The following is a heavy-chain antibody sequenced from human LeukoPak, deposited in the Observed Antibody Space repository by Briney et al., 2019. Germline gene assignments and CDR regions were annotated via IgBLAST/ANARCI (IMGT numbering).Heavy chain of an antibody. V-gene: IGHV4-59*01. J-gene: IGHJ3*02. CDR3: ARDRPAEKILVFFGGPTSGLDASDI. Sequence: SETLSLTCSVSGASITSYDWSWLRQTPGKGLGWIGYINHSGSTKYNPSLENRVSMSVDTAKNQFSLRLSSVTAADTAMYYCARDRPAEKILVFFGGPTSGLDASDIWGQGTMVTVSS. CDR2: INHSGST. CDR1: GASITSYD. D-gene: IGHD3-10*01.